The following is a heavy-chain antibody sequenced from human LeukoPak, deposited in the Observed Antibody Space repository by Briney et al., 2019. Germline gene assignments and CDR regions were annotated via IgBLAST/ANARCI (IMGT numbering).Heavy chain of an antibody. V-gene: IGHV3-23*01. J-gene: IGHJ4*02. CDR2: VSGSGDNT. Sequence: GSLKLSCAASGFTFNNYAMTWVRQAPGKGLEWVSVVSGSGDNTNYADSVKGRFTISRDNSKNTLFLQMNSLRTEDTAVYFCARWGNDYSQFDSWGQGTLVTVS. CDR3: ARWGNDYSQFDS. D-gene: IGHD4-11*01. CDR1: GFTFNNYA.